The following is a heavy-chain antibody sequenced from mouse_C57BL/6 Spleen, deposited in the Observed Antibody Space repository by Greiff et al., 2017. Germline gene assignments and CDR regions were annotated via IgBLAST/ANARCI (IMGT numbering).Heavy chain of an antibody. V-gene: IGHV1-82*01. J-gene: IGHJ1*03. Sequence: VQLQQSGPELVKPGASVKISCKASGYAFSSSWMNWVKQRPGKGLEWIGRIYPGDGDTNYNGKFKGKATLTADKSSSTAYMQLSSLTSEDSAVYFCARVSGYGDFDVWGTGTTVTVSS. CDR2: IYPGDGDT. CDR3: ARVSGYGDFDV. CDR1: GYAFSSSW. D-gene: IGHD6-2*01.